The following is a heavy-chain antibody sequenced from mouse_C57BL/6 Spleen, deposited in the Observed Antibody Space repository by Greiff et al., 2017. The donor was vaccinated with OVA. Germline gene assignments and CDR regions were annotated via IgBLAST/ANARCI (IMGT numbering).Heavy chain of an antibody. CDR2: IYPGDGDT. Sequence: VKLMESGPELVKPGASVKISCKASGYAFSSSWMNWVKQRPGKGLEWIGRIYPGDGDTNYNGKFKGKATLTADKSSSTAYMQLSSLTSEDAAVYFCARMGDGYSLYAMDYWGQGTSVTVSS. CDR1: GYAFSSSW. D-gene: IGHD2-3*01. CDR3: ARMGDGYSLYAMDY. J-gene: IGHJ4*01. V-gene: IGHV1-82*01.